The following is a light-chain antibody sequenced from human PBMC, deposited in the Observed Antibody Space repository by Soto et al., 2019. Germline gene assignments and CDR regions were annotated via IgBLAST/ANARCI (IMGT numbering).Light chain of an antibody. CDR1: QSVSNN. CDR3: QKYNIWPST. CDR2: GAS. J-gene: IGKJ5*01. V-gene: IGKV3-15*01. Sequence: EIVMTQSPATLSVSPGERATLSCRASQSVSNNLAWYQQKPGQAPRLLFYGASTRATGIPDRFSGSGSGTDFTLTISSLQSEDFAVYCCQKYNIWPSTFGKGTRLEIK.